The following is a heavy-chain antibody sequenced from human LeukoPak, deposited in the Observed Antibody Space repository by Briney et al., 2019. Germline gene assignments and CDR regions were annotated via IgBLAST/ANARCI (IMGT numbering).Heavy chain of an antibody. J-gene: IGHJ4*02. Sequence: GESLKISCKGSGYRFTKSWIGWVRQMPGKGLECLGIIYPDDSRTRYSPSFQGQVTMSVDKSISTAYLQWSSLKASDTAMYYCARPSYGASDYWGQGTLVTVSS. D-gene: IGHD4-17*01. CDR3: ARPSYGASDY. CDR2: IYPDDSRT. CDR1: GYRFTKSW. V-gene: IGHV5-51*01.